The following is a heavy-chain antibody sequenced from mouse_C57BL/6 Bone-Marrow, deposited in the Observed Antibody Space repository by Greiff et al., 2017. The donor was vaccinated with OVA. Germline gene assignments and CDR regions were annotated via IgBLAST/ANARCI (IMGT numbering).Heavy chain of an antibody. CDR2: IDPENGDT. CDR3: TTGGNYEG. CDR1: GFNIKDDY. Sequence: EVKVVESGAELVRPGASVKLSCTASGFNIKDDYMHWVKQRPEQGLEWIGWIDPENGDTEYASKFQGKATITADTSSNTAYLQLSSLTSEDTAVYYCTTGGNYEGWGQGTLVTVSA. D-gene: IGHD2-1*01. V-gene: IGHV14-4*01. J-gene: IGHJ3*02.